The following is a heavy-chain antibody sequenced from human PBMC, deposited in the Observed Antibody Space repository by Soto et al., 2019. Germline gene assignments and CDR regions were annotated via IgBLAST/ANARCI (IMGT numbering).Heavy chain of an antibody. CDR1: GGSISSSSYY. D-gene: IGHD3-10*01. CDR3: ARHRFYPQVPRFQPHTYYYMDV. Sequence: PSETLSLTCTVSGGSISSSSYYWGWIRQPPGKGLEWIGSIYYSGSTYYNPSLKSRVTISVDTSKNQFSLKLSSVTAADTAVYYCARHRFYPQVPRFQPHTYYYMDVWGKGTTVTVSS. V-gene: IGHV4-39*01. CDR2: IYYSGST. J-gene: IGHJ6*03.